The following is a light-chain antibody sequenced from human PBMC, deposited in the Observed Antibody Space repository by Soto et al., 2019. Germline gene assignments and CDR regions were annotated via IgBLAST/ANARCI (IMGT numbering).Light chain of an antibody. Sequence: LTQPASVSGSPGQSITISCTGTSSDVGSYNLVSWYQQHPGKAPKLMIYEVSKRPSGVSNRFSGSKSGNTASLTISGLQAEDEADYYCCSYAGSSTLNYVFGSGTKVTVL. V-gene: IGLV2-23*02. CDR2: EVS. CDR1: SSDVGSYNL. J-gene: IGLJ1*01. CDR3: CSYAGSSTLNYV.